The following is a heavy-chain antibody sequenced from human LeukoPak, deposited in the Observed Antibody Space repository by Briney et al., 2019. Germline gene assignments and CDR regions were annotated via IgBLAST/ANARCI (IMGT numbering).Heavy chain of an antibody. J-gene: IGHJ5*02. Sequence: SETLSLTCTVSGGSISSYYWSWIRQPAGKGLEWIGRIYTSGSTNYNPSLKSRVTMSVDTSKNQFSLKLSSVTAAYTAVYYCARGWGSNGYEEFDPWGQGTLVTVSS. V-gene: IGHV4-4*07. CDR3: ARGWGSNGYEEFDP. D-gene: IGHD3-22*01. CDR1: GGSISSYY. CDR2: IYTSGST.